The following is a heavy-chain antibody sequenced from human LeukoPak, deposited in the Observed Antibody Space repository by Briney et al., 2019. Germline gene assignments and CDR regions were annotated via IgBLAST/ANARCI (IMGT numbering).Heavy chain of an antibody. CDR1: GFTFRSYT. Sequence: GGSLRLSCAASGFTFRSYTMNWVRQAPGKGLEWVSSITTSSSYVYYADSVKGRFTISRDNSKNTLFLQMNSLRAEDTAVYYCAKDGGLWVSAHWGDSWGRGTLVTVSS. J-gene: IGHJ4*02. V-gene: IGHV3-21*04. CDR3: AKDGGLWVSAHWGDS. CDR2: ITTSSSYV. D-gene: IGHD7-27*01.